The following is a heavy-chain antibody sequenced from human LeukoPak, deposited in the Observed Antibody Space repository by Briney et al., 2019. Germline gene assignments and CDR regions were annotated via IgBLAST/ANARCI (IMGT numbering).Heavy chain of an antibody. D-gene: IGHD3-16*02. CDR2: ISGSDGTS. CDR1: GFTFNSFA. V-gene: IGHV3-23*01. CDR3: AKSLGVGGYTRYKGFDQ. Sequence: GGSLRLSCAASGFTFNSFAMNWLRQAPGKGLEWVSSISGSDGTSHYADFVKGRFTISRDNSKNTLYLQMNSLRAEDTAAYYCAKSLGVGGYTRYKGFDQWGQGTLVVVSS. J-gene: IGHJ4*02.